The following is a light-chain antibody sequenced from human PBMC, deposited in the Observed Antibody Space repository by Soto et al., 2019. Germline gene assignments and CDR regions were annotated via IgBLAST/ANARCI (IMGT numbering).Light chain of an antibody. J-gene: IGKJ2*01. CDR3: RQDYDSPTT. CDR1: QDIRVD. CDR2: AAS. Sequence: AIQMTQSPPSLSASVGDRVIITCRASQDIRVDVGWLQQRPGHAPNLLIYAASTLHTGVPSTFTGGGSGTDFPPPIRARHPGEVAPYSCRQDYDSPTTLGRGTKREI. V-gene: IGKV1-6*01.